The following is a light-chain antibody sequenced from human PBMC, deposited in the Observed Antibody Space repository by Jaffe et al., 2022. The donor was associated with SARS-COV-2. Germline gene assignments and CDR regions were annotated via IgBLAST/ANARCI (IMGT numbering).Light chain of an antibody. J-gene: IGKJ3*01. CDR1: ESLLQTNGNTY. CDR2: LGS. V-gene: IGKV2-28*01. Sequence: DIVMTQSPLSLAVTPGEPASISCRSSESLLQTNGNTYLDWYLQKPGRSPQLLIYLGSNRASGVPDRFSGSGSGTDFTLRISRVEAEDVGLYYCMQAIRAPFTFGPGTRVDIK. CDR3: MQAIRAPFT.